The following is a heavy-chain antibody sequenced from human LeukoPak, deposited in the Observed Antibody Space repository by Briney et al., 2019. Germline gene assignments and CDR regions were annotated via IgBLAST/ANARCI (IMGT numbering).Heavy chain of an antibody. V-gene: IGHV5-51*01. CDR3: VRQTGGTVITIIDY. CDR2: IYPGDSDT. D-gene: IGHD4-17*01. CDR1: GYSFTSYW. Sequence: GESLKISCKGSGYSFTSYWICWLRQMPGKGLEWMGIIYPGDSDTRSSPSFQGQVTISADKSINTAYLQWSSLKASDTDIYYCVRQTGGTVITIIDYWGQGTLVAVPS. J-gene: IGHJ4*02.